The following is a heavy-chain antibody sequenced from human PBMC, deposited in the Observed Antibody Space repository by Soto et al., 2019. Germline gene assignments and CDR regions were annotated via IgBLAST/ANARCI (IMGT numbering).Heavy chain of an antibody. D-gene: IGHD3-10*01. V-gene: IGHV1-69*01. J-gene: IGHJ4*02. Sequence: QLHLVQSGAEVKKAGSSVKVSCKASGGTVSSYAITWVRQAPGKGLEWMGVFIPIFVSAHYAPKFQGRITITADESTSTAYMELSGLTSEDKAIDYCARDVSSDTTGFRGYDLWGQGTQVTGSS. CDR1: GGTVSSYA. CDR2: FIPIFVSA. CDR3: ARDVSSDTTGFRGYDL.